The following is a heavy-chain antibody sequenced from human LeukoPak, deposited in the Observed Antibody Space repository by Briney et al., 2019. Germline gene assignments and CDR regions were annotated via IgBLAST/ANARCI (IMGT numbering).Heavy chain of an antibody. CDR3: AREFRSGEVLRFLEWSPNWFDP. CDR2: ISSSGSTI. Sequence: GGSLRLSCAASGFTFSDYYMSWIRQAPGKGLEWVSYISSSGSTIYYADSVKGRFTISRDNAKNSLYLQMNSLRAEDTAVYYCAREFRSGEVLRFLEWSPNWFDPWGQGTLVTVSS. CDR1: GFTFSDYY. J-gene: IGHJ5*02. V-gene: IGHV3-11*04. D-gene: IGHD3-3*01.